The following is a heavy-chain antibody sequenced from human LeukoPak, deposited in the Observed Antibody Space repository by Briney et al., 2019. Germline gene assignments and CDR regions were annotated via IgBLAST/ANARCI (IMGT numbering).Heavy chain of an antibody. CDR3: ARVGPVYYYYMDV. V-gene: IGHV4-61*02. Sequence: TLSVTCTVSGGSISSGSYYWSWIRQPAGKGLEWIGRIYTSGSTNYNPSLKSRVTISVDTSKNQFSLKLSSVTAADTAVYYCARVGPVYYYYMDVWGKGTTVTVSS. J-gene: IGHJ6*03. D-gene: IGHD3-16*01. CDR2: IYTSGST. CDR1: GGSISSGSYY.